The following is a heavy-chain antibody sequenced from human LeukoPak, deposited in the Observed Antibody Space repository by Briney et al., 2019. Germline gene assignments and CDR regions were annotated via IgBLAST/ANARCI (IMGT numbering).Heavy chain of an antibody. CDR3: ARSPHGIVWFDA. V-gene: IGHV4-59*01. Sequence: PSETLSLTCSVSGGSISTFYWSWIRQPPGKGLEWIGYIYYSENTIYNPSLKSRVTISVDTSKNQFSLRVNSVTAADTAVYYCARSPHGIVWFDAWGPGTLVTVSP. J-gene: IGHJ5*02. CDR1: GGSISTFY. D-gene: IGHD2-21*01. CDR2: IYYSENT.